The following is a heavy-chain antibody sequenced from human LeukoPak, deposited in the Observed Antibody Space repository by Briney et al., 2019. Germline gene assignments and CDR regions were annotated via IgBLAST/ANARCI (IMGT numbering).Heavy chain of an antibody. D-gene: IGHD6-19*01. V-gene: IGHV4-59*01. CDR3: AREARSSGWYQAFDI. CDR2: IYYSGST. Sequence: PSETLSLTCTVSGGSISSYYWSWIRQPPGKGLEWIGYIYYSGSTNYNPSLKSRVTISVDTSKNQFSLKLSSVTAADTAVYYCAREARSSGWYQAFDIWGQGTMVTVSS. CDR1: GGSISSYY. J-gene: IGHJ3*02.